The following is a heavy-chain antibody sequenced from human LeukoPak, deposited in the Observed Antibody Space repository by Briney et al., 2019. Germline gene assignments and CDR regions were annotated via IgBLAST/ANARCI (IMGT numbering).Heavy chain of an antibody. J-gene: IGHJ4*02. CDR2: ISSSLFYI. D-gene: IGHD3-22*01. V-gene: IGHV3-21*01. CDR3: ATDQDYYDSSGYDYALDY. CDR1: GFTFSSYT. Sequence: GGTLRLSCASSGFTFSSYTLNWVRQAPGKGLEWASSISSSLFYIYYADSVKGRSTISRDNAKNSLYLQMNSLRAEDTAVYYCATDQDYYDSSGYDYALDYWGQGTLVTVSS.